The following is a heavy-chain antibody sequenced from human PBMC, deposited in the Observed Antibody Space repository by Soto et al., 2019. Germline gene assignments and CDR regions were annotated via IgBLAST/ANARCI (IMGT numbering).Heavy chain of an antibody. CDR2: IYYSGST. D-gene: IGHD3-3*01. Sequence: ETLSLTCTVSGGSIILYYWSWIRQPPVKGLEWIGYIYYSGSTNYNPSLKSRVTISVDTSKNQFSLKLSSVTAADTAVYYCARAITIFGVAPNWFDPWGQGTLVTVSS. CDR3: ARAITIFGVAPNWFDP. CDR1: GGSIILYY. V-gene: IGHV4-59*01. J-gene: IGHJ5*02.